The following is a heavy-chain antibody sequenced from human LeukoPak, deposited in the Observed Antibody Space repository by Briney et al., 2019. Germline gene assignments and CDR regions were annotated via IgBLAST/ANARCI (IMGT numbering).Heavy chain of an antibody. V-gene: IGHV4-34*01. D-gene: IGHD5-18*01. CDR2: INHSGST. CDR1: GGSFSGYY. J-gene: IGHJ2*01. CDR3: ARLEGYSYGSDFGHWYFDL. Sequence: SETLSLTCAVYGGSFSGYYWSWIRQPPGKGLEWIGEINHSGSTNYNPSLKSRVTISVDTSKNQFSLELSSVTAADTAVYYCARLEGYSYGSDFGHWYFDLWGRGTLVTVSS.